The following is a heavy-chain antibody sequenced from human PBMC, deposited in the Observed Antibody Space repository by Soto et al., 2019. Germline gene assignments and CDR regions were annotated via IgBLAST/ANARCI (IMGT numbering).Heavy chain of an antibody. D-gene: IGHD2-2*02. CDR3: ASGGAYCSSTSCYTYYYGMDV. CDR2: INHSGST. J-gene: IGHJ6*02. CDR1: GGSFSGYY. V-gene: IGHV4-34*01. Sequence: QVQLQQWGAGLLKPSETLSLTCAVYGGSFSGYYWSWIRQPPGKGLEWIGEINHSGSTNYNPSLKSRVTISVDTSKNQFSLKLSSVTAADTAVYYCASGGAYCSSTSCYTYYYGMDVWGQGTTVTVSS.